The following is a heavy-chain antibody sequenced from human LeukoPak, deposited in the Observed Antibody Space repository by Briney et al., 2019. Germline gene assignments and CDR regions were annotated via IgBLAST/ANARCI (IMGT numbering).Heavy chain of an antibody. Sequence: GGSLRLSCAASGFTFSSYGMHWVRQAPGKGLEWVAVIWYDGSNKYYADSVKGRFTISRDNSKNTLYLQMNSLRAEDTAVYYCARDSGIKSYYYYGMDVWGQGATVTVSS. CDR2: IWYDGSNK. J-gene: IGHJ6*02. CDR1: GFTFSSYG. D-gene: IGHD3-10*01. V-gene: IGHV3-33*01. CDR3: ARDSGIKSYYYYGMDV.